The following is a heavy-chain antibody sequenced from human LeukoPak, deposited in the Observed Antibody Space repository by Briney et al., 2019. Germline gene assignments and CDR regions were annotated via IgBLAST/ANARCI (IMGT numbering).Heavy chain of an antibody. V-gene: IGHV1-69*13. CDR1: GGTFSSYA. CDR2: IIPILGTA. J-gene: IGHJ4*02. D-gene: IGHD6-13*01. CDR3: ARGGQQLVRTFDY. Sequence: SVKVSCKASGGTFSSYAISWVRQAPGQGLEWMGGIIPILGTANYAQKFQGRVTITADESTSTAYMELSSLRSEDTAVYYCARGGQQLVRTFDYWGQGTLVTVSS.